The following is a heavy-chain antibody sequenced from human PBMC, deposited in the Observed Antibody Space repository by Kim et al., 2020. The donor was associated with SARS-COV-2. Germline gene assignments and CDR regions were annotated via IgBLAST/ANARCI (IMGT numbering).Heavy chain of an antibody. V-gene: IGHV3-30*04. D-gene: IGHD3-10*01. Sequence: GGSLRLSCAASGFTFSSYAMHWVRHAPGKGLEWVAVISYDGSNKYYADSVKGRFTISRDNSKNTLYLQMNSLRAEDTAVYYCARGGGSMVRGVLFDYWGQGTLVTVSS. CDR2: ISYDGSNK. CDR1: GFTFSSYA. J-gene: IGHJ4*02. CDR3: ARGGGSMVRGVLFDY.